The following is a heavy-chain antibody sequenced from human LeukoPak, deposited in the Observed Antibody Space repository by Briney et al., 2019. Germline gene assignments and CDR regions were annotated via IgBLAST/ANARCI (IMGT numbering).Heavy chain of an antibody. CDR1: GTSISSYD. D-gene: IGHD5-24*01. CDR2: IFHSGST. CDR3: ARVRGWLQQSNWFDH. Sequence: SETLSLTCTVSGTSISSYDWSWIRQPPGKGLEWIGYIFHSGSTNHNPSLKSRVTISGDTSRNQFSLKLSSVTAADTAVYSCARVRGWLQQSNWFDHRGQGTLVTVSS. J-gene: IGHJ5*02. V-gene: IGHV4-59*01.